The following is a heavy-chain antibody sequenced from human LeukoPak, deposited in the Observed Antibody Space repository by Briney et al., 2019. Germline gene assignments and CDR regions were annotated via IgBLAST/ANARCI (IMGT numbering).Heavy chain of an antibody. J-gene: IGHJ4*02. Sequence: GGSLRLSCAASGFTFSSYWMSWVRQAPGKGLEWVANIKQDGSEKYYVDSVKGRFTISRDNAKNSPYLQMNGLRAEDTAVYYCAREATAYYFDYWGQGTLVTVSS. V-gene: IGHV3-7*03. CDR3: AREATAYYFDY. CDR1: GFTFSSYW. CDR2: IKQDGSEK.